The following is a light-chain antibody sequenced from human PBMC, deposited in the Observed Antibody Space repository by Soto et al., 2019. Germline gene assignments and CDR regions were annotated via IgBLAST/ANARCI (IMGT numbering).Light chain of an antibody. J-gene: IGKJ1*01. V-gene: IGKV1-12*01. CDR2: TGS. CDR3: QQTLSFPPT. Sequence: DIQMTQSPSSVSESVGDRVTISCRASQAIDSWLAWYQQKPGEAPKLLIFTGSLLHSGVPPRFSGSGSGTDFTLTISSLQPEDFATYYCQQTLSFPPTFGQGTKV. CDR1: QAIDSW.